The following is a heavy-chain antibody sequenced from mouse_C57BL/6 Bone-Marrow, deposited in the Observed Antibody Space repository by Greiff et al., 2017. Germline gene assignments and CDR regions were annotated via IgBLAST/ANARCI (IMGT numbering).Heavy chain of an antibody. CDR3: APIYYGNFFAY. CDR1: GYTFTSYW. J-gene: IGHJ3*01. Sequence: QVHVKQSGAELVKPGASVKLSCKASGYTFTSYWMHWVKQRPGQGLEWIGMIHPNSGSTNYNEKFKSKATLTVDKSSSTAYMQLSSLTSEDSAVYYCAPIYYGNFFAYWGQGTLVTVSA. V-gene: IGHV1-64*01. CDR2: IHPNSGST. D-gene: IGHD2-1*01.